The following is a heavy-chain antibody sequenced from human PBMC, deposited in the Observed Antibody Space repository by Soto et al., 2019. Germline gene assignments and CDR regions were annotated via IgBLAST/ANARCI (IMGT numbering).Heavy chain of an antibody. V-gene: IGHV1-2*04. Sequence: SVKVSCKASGYTFTGYYMHWVRQAPGQGLEWMGWINPNSGGTNYAQKFQGWVTMTRDTSISTAYMELSRLRSDDTAVYYCAREHSGSYYVFDYWGQGTLVTVSS. J-gene: IGHJ4*02. D-gene: IGHD1-26*01. CDR2: INPNSGGT. CDR1: GYTFTGYY. CDR3: AREHSGSYYVFDY.